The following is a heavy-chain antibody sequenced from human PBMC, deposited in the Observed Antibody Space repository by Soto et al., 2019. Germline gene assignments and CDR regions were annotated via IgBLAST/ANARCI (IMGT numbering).Heavy chain of an antibody. CDR1: GGTFSSYT. D-gene: IGHD6-19*01. CDR2: INPSGGST. V-gene: IGHV1-46*03. Sequence: ASVKVSCKASGGTFSSYTISWVRQAPGQGLEWMGVINPSGGSTNYAQNFQGRVTMTRDTSTNTVYMELSSLRSEDTALYFCARESTLSYSSTCFDSWGQGTQVTVSS. CDR3: ARESTLSYSSTCFDS. J-gene: IGHJ5*01.